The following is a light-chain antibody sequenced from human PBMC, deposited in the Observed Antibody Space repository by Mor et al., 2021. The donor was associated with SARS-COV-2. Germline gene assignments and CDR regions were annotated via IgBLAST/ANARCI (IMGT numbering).Light chain of an antibody. V-gene: IGLV8-61*01. Sequence: TVTITCGFSSGSVSTSSYPSWYQQTPGQSPRTLIYSTNTRSSGVPDRFSGSILGNKAALTITGAQADDESDYYCVLYLGSGIWVFGGGTKLT. CDR1: SGSVSTSSY. CDR2: STN. CDR3: VLYLGSGIWV. J-gene: IGLJ3*02.